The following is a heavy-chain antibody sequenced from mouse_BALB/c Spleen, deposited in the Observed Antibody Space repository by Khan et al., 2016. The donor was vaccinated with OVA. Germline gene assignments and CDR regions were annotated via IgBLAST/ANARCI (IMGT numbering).Heavy chain of an antibody. CDR1: GYSITSGYA. V-gene: IGHV3-2*02. Sequence: EVQLQESGTGLVKPSQSLSLTCTVTGYSITSGYAWNWIRQFPGNKLEWMGYISYSGVTSYTPSLKSRISITRDKSKNQFFLQLNSVTTEDTATYYCARGNYYGYYVDYWGQGTTLTVSS. J-gene: IGHJ2*01. D-gene: IGHD1-1*01. CDR2: ISYSGVT. CDR3: ARGNYYGYYVDY.